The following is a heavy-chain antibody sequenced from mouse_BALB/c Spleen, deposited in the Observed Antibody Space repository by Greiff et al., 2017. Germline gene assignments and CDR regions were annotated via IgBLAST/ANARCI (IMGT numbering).Heavy chain of an antibody. Sequence: QVQLKESGAELARPGASVKLSCKASGYTFTDYYINWVKQRTGQGLEWIGEIYPGSGNTYYNEKFKGKATLTADKSSSTAYMQLSSLTSEDSAVYFCARGGGNPYAMDYWGQGTSVTVSS. CDR1: GYTFTDYY. J-gene: IGHJ4*01. V-gene: IGHV1-77*01. D-gene: IGHD1-1*02. CDR3: ARGGGNPYAMDY. CDR2: IYPGSGNT.